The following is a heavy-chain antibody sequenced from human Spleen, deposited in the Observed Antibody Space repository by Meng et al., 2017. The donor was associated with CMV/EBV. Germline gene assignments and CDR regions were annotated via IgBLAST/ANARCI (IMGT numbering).Heavy chain of an antibody. V-gene: IGHV1-18*01. Sequence: ASVNVSCKASGYIIADYGFSWVRQAPGQGREGLGWISAYNGNTDYAQSLQGRVTMNTDTYTNTAYMDPRSLRSDDTAIYYCARGLSYFDYWGQGTLVTVSS. CDR3: ARGLSYFDY. CDR1: GYIIADYG. J-gene: IGHJ4*02. CDR2: ISAYNGNT.